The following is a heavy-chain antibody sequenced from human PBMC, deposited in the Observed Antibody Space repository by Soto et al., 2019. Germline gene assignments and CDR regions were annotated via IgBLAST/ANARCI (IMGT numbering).Heavy chain of an antibody. Sequence: ASVTGSCTASGYTFTGDYMHWVRQAPGQGLEWMGWINPNSGGTNYAQKFQGWVTMTRDTSISTAYMELSRLRSDDTAVYYCARERLGGATYYYYYGMDVWGQGTKVTVSS. D-gene: IGHD1-26*01. J-gene: IGHJ6*02. CDR3: ARERLGGATYYYYYGMDV. CDR1: GYTFTGDY. V-gene: IGHV1-2*04. CDR2: INPNSGGT.